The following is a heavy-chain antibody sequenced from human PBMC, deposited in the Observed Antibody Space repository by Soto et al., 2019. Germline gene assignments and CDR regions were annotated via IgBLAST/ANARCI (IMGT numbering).Heavy chain of an antibody. J-gene: IGHJ6*02. CDR3: AREVGYYYGLDV. D-gene: IGHD1-26*01. CDR2: IYTGVTT. CDR1: GFTVSSNY. V-gene: IGHV3-53*01. Sequence: EVQLVESGGGMIQPGGSLRLSCVASGFTVSSNYMSWVRQAPGKGLEWVSVIYTGVTTHYADSVKGRFTIARDNSKNTLYLQMNSLRDEDTAVYYCAREVGYYYGLDVWGQGTTVSVAS.